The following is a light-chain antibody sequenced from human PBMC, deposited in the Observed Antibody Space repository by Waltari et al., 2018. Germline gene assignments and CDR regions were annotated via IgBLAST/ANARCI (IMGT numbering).Light chain of an antibody. CDR2: GAS. CDR3: QQYDNWLGT. Sequence: EIVMTQSPATLSVFPGERATLSCRASQSIAWYQHKPGQAPGLLIYGASTRATGIPARFSGSGSGTEFTLTISSLQSEDFAVYFCQQYDNWLGTFGQGTKVEIK. J-gene: IGKJ1*01. CDR1: QS. V-gene: IGKV3-15*01.